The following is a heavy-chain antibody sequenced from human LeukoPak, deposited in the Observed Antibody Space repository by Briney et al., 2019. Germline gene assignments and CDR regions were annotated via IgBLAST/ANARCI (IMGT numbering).Heavy chain of an antibody. V-gene: IGHV4-34*01. CDR3: ARDPHPTTVTYYFDY. CDR1: GGSFSGYH. CDR2: INHSGST. Sequence: SETLSLTCAVYGGSFSGYHWSWIRQPPGKGLEWIGEINHSGSTNYNPSLKSRVTISVDTSKNQFSLKLSSVTAADTAVYYCARDPHPTTVTYYFDYWGQGTLVTVSS. J-gene: IGHJ4*02. D-gene: IGHD4-11*01.